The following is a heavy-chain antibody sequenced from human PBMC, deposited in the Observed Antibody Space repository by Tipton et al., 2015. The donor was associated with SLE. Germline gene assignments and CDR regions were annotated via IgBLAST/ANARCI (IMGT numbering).Heavy chain of an antibody. D-gene: IGHD4-11*01. J-gene: IGHJ5*01. CDR1: GDSISNYY. Sequence: TLSLTCTVSGDSISNYYWSWIRQPAGKGLEWIGRIYTSGSTNYNPSLKSRVTMSVDTSKNHFSLKLISVTAADTAVYYCATYSGWFHTWGHGALVTVSS. CDR2: IYTSGST. V-gene: IGHV4-4*07. CDR3: ATYSGWFHT.